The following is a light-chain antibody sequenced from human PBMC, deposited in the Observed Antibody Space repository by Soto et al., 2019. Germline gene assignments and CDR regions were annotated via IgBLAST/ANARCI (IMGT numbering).Light chain of an antibody. CDR2: GAS. J-gene: IGKJ4*01. CDR3: QQYNNWPPLT. V-gene: IGKV3-15*01. Sequence: EIVMTQSPATLSVSPGDTATLSCRASQAVSSNLAWYQQKPGQAPRLLMYGASTRATGIPARFSGSESGTDFTLTISSLQSEDFAVYYCQQYNNWPPLTFGGGTKVEMK. CDR1: QAVSSN.